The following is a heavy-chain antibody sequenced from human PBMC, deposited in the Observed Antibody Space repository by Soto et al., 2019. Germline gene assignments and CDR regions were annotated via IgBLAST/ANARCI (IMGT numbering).Heavy chain of an antibody. CDR2: IGGAAVST. CDR1: GFIFSNYA. J-gene: IGHJ3*02. V-gene: IGHV3-23*01. CDR3: AKDSTSYNGIYDPFDI. Sequence: EVQLLESGGGLVQPGGSLRLSCEASGFIFSNYAMSWVRQGPGKGLEWVSVIGGAAVSTDCADSVKGRRTVSRDDYKNTVYVQLDSLRYDDTAVYYCAKDSTSYNGIYDPFDIWGQGTMVTVSS. D-gene: IGHD1-1*01.